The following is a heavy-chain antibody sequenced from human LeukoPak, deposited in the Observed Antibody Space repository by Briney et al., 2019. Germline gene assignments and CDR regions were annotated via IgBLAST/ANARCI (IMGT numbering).Heavy chain of an antibody. V-gene: IGHV4-34*01. CDR3: ARGRVSLGYCSSTSCQYYYYGMDV. J-gene: IGHJ6*04. Sequence: PSETLSLTCAVYGGSFSGYYWSWIRHPPGKGLEGIGESNQMGTPNYNPSLKSRVTISVDTSKNQFSLKLSSVTAADTAVYYCARGRVSLGYCSSTSCQYYYYGMDVWGKGTTVTVSS. CDR2: SNQMGTP. CDR1: GGSFSGYY. D-gene: IGHD2-2*01.